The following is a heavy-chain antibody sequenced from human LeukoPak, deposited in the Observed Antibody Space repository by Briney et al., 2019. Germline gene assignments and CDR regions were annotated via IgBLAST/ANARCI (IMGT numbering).Heavy chain of an antibody. CDR3: ARHPYGTGHFDP. Sequence: SVKVSCKASGYTFTTYDINWVRQATGRGLEWIGWISSKHGHTWYPQKFQARVTLTRDTSINQAYMELSSLTSEHTAVYYCARHPYGTGHFDPWGQGSLVTVSS. V-gene: IGHV1-8*01. CDR2: ISSKHGHT. D-gene: IGHD2-8*02. J-gene: IGHJ5*02. CDR1: GYTFTTYD.